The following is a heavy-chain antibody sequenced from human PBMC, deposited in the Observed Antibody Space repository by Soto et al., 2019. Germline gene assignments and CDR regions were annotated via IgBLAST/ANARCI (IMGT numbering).Heavy chain of an antibody. CDR3: ARVELVGAAQFDY. V-gene: IGHV4-31*03. D-gene: IGHD1-26*01. Sequence: SETLSLTCTVSGGSISSGGYYWSWIRQHPGKGLEWIGYIYYSGSTYYNPSLKSRVTISVDTSKNQFSLKLSSVTAADTAVYYCARVELVGAAQFDYWGQGTLVTVSS. CDR1: GGSISSGGYY. J-gene: IGHJ4*02. CDR2: IYYSGST.